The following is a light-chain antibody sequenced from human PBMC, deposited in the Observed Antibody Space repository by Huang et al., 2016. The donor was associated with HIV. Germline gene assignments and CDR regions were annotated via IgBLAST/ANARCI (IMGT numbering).Light chain of an antibody. CDR3: QQSYGIPRT. CDR1: QNISKY. V-gene: IGKV1-39*01. CDR2: GTS. J-gene: IGKJ2*01. Sequence: DIQMTQSPSSLSASVGDTVIITCRASQNISKYLNWYQQVPGRDPKLLIYGTSNLQRGVSLMRFSGRASGTDFTLTITSLQPEDAATYSCQQSYGIPRTFGLGT.